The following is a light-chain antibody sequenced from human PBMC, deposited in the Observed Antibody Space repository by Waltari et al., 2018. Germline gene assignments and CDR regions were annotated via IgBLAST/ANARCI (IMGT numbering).Light chain of an antibody. CDR2: RNN. V-gene: IGLV1-47*01. CDR3: AAWDDSLSALYV. CDR1: GSNIGSNY. J-gene: IGLJ1*01. Sequence: QSVLTQPPSASGTPGQRVTIPCSGSGSNIGSNYVYWYQQLPGTAPKLLIYRNNQRPSGVPDRFSGSKSGTSASLAISGLRSEDEADYYCAAWDDSLSALYVFGTGTKVTVL.